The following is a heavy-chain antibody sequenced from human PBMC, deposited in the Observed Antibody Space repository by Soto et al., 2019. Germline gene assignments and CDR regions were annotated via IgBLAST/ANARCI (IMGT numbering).Heavy chain of an antibody. V-gene: IGHV1-3*04. CDR1: GYTFTTHA. Sequence: QVQLGQSGAEVKKPGASVKVSCKASGYTFTTHAMHWLRQAPGQRLEWMGWLNTANGKTKYSQRFQGRLTITRDASARIAYMDLSSLRSEDTAVYYCARQYFYGSGSSWYFDFWGQGTLVTVSS. J-gene: IGHJ4*02. CDR2: LNTANGKT. CDR3: ARQYFYGSGSSWYFDF. D-gene: IGHD3-10*01.